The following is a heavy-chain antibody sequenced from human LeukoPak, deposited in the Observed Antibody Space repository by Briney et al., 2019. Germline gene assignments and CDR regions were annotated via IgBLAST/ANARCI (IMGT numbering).Heavy chain of an antibody. D-gene: IGHD3-16*01. CDR2: MSTSSRII. CDR3: ARVSGGNLFHP. Sequence: PGGSLRLSCAASGFTFSDYYMSWIRQAPGKGLEWVSYMSTSSRIIYYADSVKGRFTISRDNAKNPLCLQMNSLRAEDTAVYYCARVSGGNLFHPWGQGTLVTVSS. J-gene: IGHJ5*02. V-gene: IGHV3-11*01. CDR1: GFTFSDYY.